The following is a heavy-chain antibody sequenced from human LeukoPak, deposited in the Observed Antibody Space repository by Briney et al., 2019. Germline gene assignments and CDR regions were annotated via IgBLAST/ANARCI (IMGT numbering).Heavy chain of an antibody. D-gene: IGHD2-21*02. CDR3: ARVGLPDIVVVTAINYGMDV. CDR1: GGSFSGYY. J-gene: IGHJ6*02. Sequence: SETLSLTCAVYGGSFSGYYWSWIRQPPGKGLEWIGEINHSGSTNYNPSLKSRVAISVDTSKNQFSLKLSSVTAADTAVYYCARVGLPDIVVVTAINYGMDVWGQGTTVTVSS. V-gene: IGHV4-34*01. CDR2: INHSGST.